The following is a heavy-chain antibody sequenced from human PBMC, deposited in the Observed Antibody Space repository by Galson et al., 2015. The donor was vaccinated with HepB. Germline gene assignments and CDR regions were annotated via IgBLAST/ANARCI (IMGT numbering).Heavy chain of an antibody. J-gene: IGHJ6*02. CDR3: ARDRRRLRYGMDV. CDR1: GFTLSSYV. CDR2: ISYDGSNK. V-gene: IGHV3-30*04. Sequence: SLRLSCAASGFTLSSYVMHWVRQAPGKGLGWVAVISYDGSNKYYADSVKGRFTISRDNSKNTLYLQMNSLRAEDMAVYYCARDRRRLRYGMDVWGQGTTVTVSS.